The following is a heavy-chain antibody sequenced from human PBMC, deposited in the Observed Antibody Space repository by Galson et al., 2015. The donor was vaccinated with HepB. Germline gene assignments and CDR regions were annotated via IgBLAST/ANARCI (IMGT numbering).Heavy chain of an antibody. CDR2: ISGRGDNS. V-gene: IGHV3-23*01. Sequence: SLRLSCAASGFTFSTYGMSWVRQAPGKGLEWVSAISGRGDNSYYADSVKGRFTISRDNSKNTLFLLMDSLRAEDTAVYYCAKDPIYGWRITNYFDPWGQGTMVTVSS. J-gene: IGHJ5*02. D-gene: IGHD3-10*01. CDR1: GFTFSTYG. CDR3: AKDPIYGWRITNYFDP.